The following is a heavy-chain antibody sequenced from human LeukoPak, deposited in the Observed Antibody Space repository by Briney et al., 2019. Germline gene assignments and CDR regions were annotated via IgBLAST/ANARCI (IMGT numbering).Heavy chain of an antibody. CDR1: GFTFSSYW. J-gene: IGHJ5*02. Sequence: GGSLRLSCAASGFTFSSYWMSWVPQAPGKGLEWVANIKQDGSEKYYVDSVKGRFTISRDNAKNSLYLQMNSLSAEDTAVYYCARDLATIFGVVIPRGSGWFDPWGQGTLVTVSS. CDR2: IKQDGSEK. D-gene: IGHD3-3*01. V-gene: IGHV3-7*01. CDR3: ARDLATIFGVVIPRGSGWFDP.